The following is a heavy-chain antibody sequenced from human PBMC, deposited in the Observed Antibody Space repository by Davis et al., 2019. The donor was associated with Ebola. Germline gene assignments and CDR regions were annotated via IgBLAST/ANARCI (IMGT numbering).Heavy chain of an antibody. D-gene: IGHD3-3*01. Sequence: PGGSLRLSCAASGFTFSSYAMSWVRQAPGKGLVWVSATSGSGGSRYYADSVKGRFTISRDNSKNTLYLQMNSLRAEDTAVYYCAKVGHYDFWSGSGPLLYYYYGMDVWGQGTTVTVSS. CDR3: AKVGHYDFWSGSGPLLYYYYGMDV. CDR2: TSGSGGSR. CDR1: GFTFSSYA. J-gene: IGHJ6*02. V-gene: IGHV3-23*01.